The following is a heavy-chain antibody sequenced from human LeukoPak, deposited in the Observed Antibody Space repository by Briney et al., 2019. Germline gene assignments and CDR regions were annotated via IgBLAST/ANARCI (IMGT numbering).Heavy chain of an antibody. D-gene: IGHD3-10*01. CDR2: IRSKTFGGTT. J-gene: IGHJ4*02. V-gene: IGHV3-49*04. CDR3: TGHLSICNYGLH. Sequence: PGRSLRLSCTGSGFAFADYAMSWVRQAPGMGLEWIGFIRSKTFGGTTEYAASVKGGCTISRDDSRSIAYLQMNTLKTEDTAVYYCTGHLSICNYGLHWGQGTLVTVSS. CDR1: GFAFADYA.